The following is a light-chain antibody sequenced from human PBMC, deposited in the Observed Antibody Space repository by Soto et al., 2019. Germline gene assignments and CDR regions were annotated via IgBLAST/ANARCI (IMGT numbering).Light chain of an antibody. V-gene: IGKV3-20*01. J-gene: IGKJ3*01. Sequence: EIVLTQSPATLSLSPGQRSTLSCRASQIVSVNSVAWYQQKGGQAPRLLIYAASTRATGVPDRFSGTGSGTDFALTISRLETDDSAVYYWQQDGGSPFTFGPGTTGDIK. CDR3: QQDGGSPFT. CDR1: QIVSVNS. CDR2: AAS.